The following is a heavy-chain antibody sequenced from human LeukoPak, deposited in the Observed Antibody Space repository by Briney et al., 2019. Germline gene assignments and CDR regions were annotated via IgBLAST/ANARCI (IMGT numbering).Heavy chain of an antibody. J-gene: IGHJ5*02. V-gene: IGHV4-34*01. CDR2: INHSGST. CDR1: GGSFSGYY. CDR3: ARGRSIAARRGWFDP. Sequence: SETLSLTCAVYGGSFSGYYWSWIRQPPGKGLEWIGEINHSGSTNYNPSLKSRVTISVDASKNQFSLTPSSVTAADTAVYYCARGRSIAARRGWFDPWGQGTLVTVSS. D-gene: IGHD6-6*01.